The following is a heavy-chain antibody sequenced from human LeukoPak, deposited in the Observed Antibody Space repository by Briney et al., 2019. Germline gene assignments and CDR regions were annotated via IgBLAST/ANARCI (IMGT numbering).Heavy chain of an antibody. CDR3: AREKRISSGWYGGDY. CDR2: IRYDGSNK. V-gene: IGHV3-30*02. Sequence: GGSLRLSCAASGFTFSSYGMHWVRQAPGKGLEWVAFIRYDGSNKYYADSVKGRFTISRDNAKNTLYLQMNSLRAEDTAVYYCAREKRISSGWYGGDYWGQGTLVTVSS. J-gene: IGHJ4*02. CDR1: GFTFSSYG. D-gene: IGHD6-19*01.